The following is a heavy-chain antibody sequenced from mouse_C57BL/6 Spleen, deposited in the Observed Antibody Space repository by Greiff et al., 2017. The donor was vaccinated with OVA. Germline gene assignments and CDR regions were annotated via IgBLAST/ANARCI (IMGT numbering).Heavy chain of an antibody. Sequence: QVQLQQPGAELVMPGASVKLSCKASGYTFTSYWMHWVKQRPGQGLEWIGEIDPSDSYTNYNQKFKGKSTLTVDKSSSTAYMQLSSLTSEDSAVDYCARTAQATGWFAYWGQGTLVTVAA. CDR1: GYTFTSYW. D-gene: IGHD3-2*02. CDR2: IDPSDSYT. J-gene: IGHJ3*01. V-gene: IGHV1-69*01. CDR3: ARTAQATGWFAY.